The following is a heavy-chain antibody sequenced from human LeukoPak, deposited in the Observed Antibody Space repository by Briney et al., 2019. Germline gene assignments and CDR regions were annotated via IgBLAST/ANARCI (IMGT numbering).Heavy chain of an antibody. CDR1: AFSFNTYG. CDR2: ISGSGGST. J-gene: IGHJ4*02. V-gene: IGHV3-23*01. CDR3: ARDSSMIVVVINAFDY. Sequence: GGSLRLSCATSAFSFNTYGMHWVRQAPGKGLEWVSAISGSGGSTYYADSVKGRFTISRDNSKNTLYLQMNSLRAEDTAVYYCARDSSMIVVVINAFDYWGQGTLVTVSS. D-gene: IGHD3-22*01.